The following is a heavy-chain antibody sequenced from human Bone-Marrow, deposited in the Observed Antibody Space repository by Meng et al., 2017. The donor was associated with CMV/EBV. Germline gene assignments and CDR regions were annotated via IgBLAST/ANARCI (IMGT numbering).Heavy chain of an antibody. J-gene: IGHJ4*02. CDR3: ARDRLSPRCARTYYDFWSCYLGPHYFDY. D-gene: IGHD3-3*01. V-gene: IGHV3-9*01. Sequence: GGSLRLSCAASGFTFDDYTIHWVRQPPGKGLGRVSGISWNSGSIGYADSVKGRFTISRDNAKNTLYLQMNSLRAEDTVLYYCARDRLSPRCARTYYDFWSCYLGPHYFDYWGQGTLVTVSS. CDR1: GFTFDDYT. CDR2: ISWNSGSI.